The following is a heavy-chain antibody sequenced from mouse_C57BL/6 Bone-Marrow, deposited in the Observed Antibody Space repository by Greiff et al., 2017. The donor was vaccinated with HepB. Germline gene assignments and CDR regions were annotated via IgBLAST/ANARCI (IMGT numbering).Heavy chain of an antibody. CDR3: TGLRDYDEGYYFDY. CDR1: GFTFSNYW. J-gene: IGHJ2*01. Sequence: EVKLMESGGGLVQPGGSMKLSCVASGFTFSNYWMNWVRQSPEKGLEWVAQISLKSDNYDKHYAVSVKGRFTIARDDSKRSVYLQMNNLRAEDTGIYYCTGLRDYDEGYYFDYWGQGTTLTVSS. CDR2: ISLKSDNYDK. V-gene: IGHV6-3*01. D-gene: IGHD2-4*01.